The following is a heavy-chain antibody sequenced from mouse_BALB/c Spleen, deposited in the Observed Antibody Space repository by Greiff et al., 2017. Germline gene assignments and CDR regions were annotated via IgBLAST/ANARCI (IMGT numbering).Heavy chain of an antibody. Sequence: GGGLVQPKGSLKLSCAASGFTFNTYAMNWVRQAPGKGLEWVARIRSKSNNYATYYADSVKDRFTISRDDSQSMLYLQMNNLKTEDTAMYYCVRHEIYYDYDEGYFDVWGAGTTVTVSS. D-gene: IGHD2-4*01. CDR3: VRHEIYYDYDEGYFDV. CDR1: GFTFNTYA. V-gene: IGHV10-1*02. CDR2: IRSKSNNYAT. J-gene: IGHJ1*01.